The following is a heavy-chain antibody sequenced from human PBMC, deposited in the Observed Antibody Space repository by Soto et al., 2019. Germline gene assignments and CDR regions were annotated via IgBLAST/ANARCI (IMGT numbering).Heavy chain of an antibody. J-gene: IGHJ4*02. D-gene: IGHD6-19*01. CDR1: GGSISSSSYY. CDR3: ARQEGYRNGWYPFDY. V-gene: IGHV4-39*01. CDR2: IYYSGST. Sequence: PSETLSLTCTVSGGSISSSSYYWGWIRQPPGKGLEWIGSIYYSGSTYYNPSLKSRVTISVDTSKNQFSLKLSSVTAADTAVYYCARQEGYRNGWYPFDYWGQGTLVTVSS.